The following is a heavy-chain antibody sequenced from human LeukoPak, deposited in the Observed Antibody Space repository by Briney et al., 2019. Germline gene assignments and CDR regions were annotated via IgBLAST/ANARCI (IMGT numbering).Heavy chain of an antibody. V-gene: IGHV1-46*01. J-gene: IGHJ4*02. CDR3: ARGEYYDNGGRFDY. CDR1: GYSFTDYY. Sequence: ASMKVSCRTSGYSFTDYYMHWVRQAPGQGLEWMGVFSPGGGSTTYAQQFQGRVSMTKDMSTSTLYLELSSLRSDDTAVYYCARGEYYDNGGRFDYWGQGTLVTVSS. D-gene: IGHD3-22*01. CDR2: FSPGGGST.